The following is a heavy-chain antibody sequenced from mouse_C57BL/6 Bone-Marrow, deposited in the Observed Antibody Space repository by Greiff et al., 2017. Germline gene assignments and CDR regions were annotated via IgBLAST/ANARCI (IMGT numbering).Heavy chain of an antibody. D-gene: IGHD1-1*01. CDR3: ARSCLRYPAGFAY. Sequence: QVQLQQPGAELVKPGASVKLSCKASGYTFTSYWMHWVKQRPGQGLEWIGMIHPNSGSTNYNEKFKSKATLTVDKSSSTAYMQLSSLTSEDSAVYYCARSCLRYPAGFAYWGRGNLVTVSA. J-gene: IGHJ3*01. V-gene: IGHV1-64*01. CDR2: IHPNSGST. CDR1: GYTFTSYW.